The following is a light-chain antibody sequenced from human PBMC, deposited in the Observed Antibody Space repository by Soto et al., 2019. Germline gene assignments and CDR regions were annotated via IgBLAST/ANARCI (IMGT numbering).Light chain of an antibody. Sequence: EIVLTQSPGTLSLSPGERATLSCRASQSVSSSYLAWYQQKPGQAPRLLIYGASSRATAIPDRFSGSGSGTDLTLTISRLEHEDVAVYYCQQYCSSPQTFGQGTKLEIK. CDR3: QQYCSSPQT. V-gene: IGKV3-20*01. CDR1: QSVSSSY. J-gene: IGKJ2*01. CDR2: GAS.